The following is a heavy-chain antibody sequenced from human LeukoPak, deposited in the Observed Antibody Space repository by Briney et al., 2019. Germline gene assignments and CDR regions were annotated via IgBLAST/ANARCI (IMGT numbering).Heavy chain of an antibody. J-gene: IGHJ4*02. CDR2: INWNGGST. D-gene: IGHD5-12*01. Sequence: GGSLRLSCAASGFTFGNYGMSWVRQAPGKGLEWVSGINWNGGSTGYADSVEGRFTISRDNAKNSQYLQMNSLRVEDTALYYCAINGGGDSGYGNFDYWGQGTLVTVSS. V-gene: IGHV3-20*04. CDR1: GFTFGNYG. CDR3: AINGGGDSGYGNFDY.